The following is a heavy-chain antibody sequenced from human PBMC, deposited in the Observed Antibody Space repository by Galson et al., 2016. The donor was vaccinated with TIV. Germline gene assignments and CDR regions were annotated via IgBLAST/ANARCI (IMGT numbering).Heavy chain of an antibody. CDR3: VRISGYHDSSGHYIPRSFDY. D-gene: IGHD3-22*01. Sequence: PALVKPTQTLTLTCTFSGFSLNTDGMCVNWIRQPPGKALEWLARIDWDDDKSYTSSLKTRLTISKDTSKNQVVLTMTNMDPVDTATYYCVRISGYHDSSGHYIPRSFDYWGQGALVTVSS. J-gene: IGHJ4*02. CDR1: GFSLNTDGMC. V-gene: IGHV2-70*11. CDR2: IDWDDDK.